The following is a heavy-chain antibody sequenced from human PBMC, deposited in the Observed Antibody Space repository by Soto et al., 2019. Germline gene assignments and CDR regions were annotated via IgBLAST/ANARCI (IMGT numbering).Heavy chain of an antibody. CDR2: INHSGST. D-gene: IGHD3-22*01. J-gene: IGHJ5*02. V-gene: IGHV4-34*01. CDR1: GGSFSGYY. CDR3: ARGPVTYYYDTPRRFDP. Sequence: PSETLSLTCAVYGGSFSGYYWSWIRQPPGKGLEWIGEINHSGSTNYNPSLKSRVTISVDTSKNQFSLKLSSVTAADTAVYYCARGPVTYYYDTPRRFDPWGQGTRLTVS.